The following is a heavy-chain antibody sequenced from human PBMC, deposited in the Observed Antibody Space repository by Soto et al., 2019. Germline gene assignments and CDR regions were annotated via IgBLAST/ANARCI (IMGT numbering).Heavy chain of an antibody. V-gene: IGHV3-15*07. CDR2: IKSKTDGGTT. CDR1: GFTFSNAW. Sequence: EVQLVESGGGLVKPGGSLRLSCAASGFTFSNAWMNWVRQAPGKGLEWVGRIKSKTDGGTTDYAAPVKGRFTISRDDSKNTLYLQMNSLKTEDTAVYYCTTSTFAAAGTYYYYGIDVWGQGTTVTVSS. D-gene: IGHD6-13*01. CDR3: TTSTFAAAGTYYYYGIDV. J-gene: IGHJ6*02.